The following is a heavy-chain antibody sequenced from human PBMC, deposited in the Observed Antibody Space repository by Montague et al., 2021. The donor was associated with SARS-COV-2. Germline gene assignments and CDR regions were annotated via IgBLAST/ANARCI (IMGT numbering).Heavy chain of an antibody. CDR2: MYYSGST. V-gene: IGHV4-39*07. CDR1: GGSISSSNYY. D-gene: IGHD3-10*01. CDR3: ARSLDPSGTYYLPY. Sequence: SETLSLTCTVSGGSISSSNYYWGWIRQPPGKGLEWIGIMYYSGSTYYNPSLKSRVTISIDTSKNQFSLKLSSVTAADTAVYYCARSLDPSGTYYLPYWGQETLVTVSS. J-gene: IGHJ4*02.